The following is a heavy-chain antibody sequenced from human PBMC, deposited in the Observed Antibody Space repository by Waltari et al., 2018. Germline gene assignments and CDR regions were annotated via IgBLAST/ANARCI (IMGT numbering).Heavy chain of an antibody. D-gene: IGHD3-3*01. CDR2: IYTRGST. CDR3: ARDDSGVDYYYYGMDV. CDR1: GGSISSGSYY. J-gene: IGHJ6*02. V-gene: IGHV4-61*02. Sequence: QVQLQESGPGLVKPSQTLSLTCTVSGGSISSGSYYWSWIRQPAGKGLEWIGRIYTRGSTNYNPSRKGRVTISVDTSKNQFSLKLSSVTAADTAVYYCARDDSGVDYYYYGMDVWGQGTTVTVSS.